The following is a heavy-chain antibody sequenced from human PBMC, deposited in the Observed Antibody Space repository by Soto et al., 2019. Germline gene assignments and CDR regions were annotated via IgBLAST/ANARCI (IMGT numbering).Heavy chain of an antibody. CDR3: ARHYSSGSRNWFDP. Sequence: QLQLQESGPGLVKPSETLSLTCSVSGGSINSSSYFWGWVRQPPGKGLEWIGSIYYSGSTYYNPSLRSRFTISVDTSKNQFSLKLSSVHAADTAVFYCARHYSSGSRNWFDPWGQGTLVTVSS. D-gene: IGHD6-19*01. V-gene: IGHV4-39*01. CDR1: GGSINSSSYF. J-gene: IGHJ5*02. CDR2: IYYSGST.